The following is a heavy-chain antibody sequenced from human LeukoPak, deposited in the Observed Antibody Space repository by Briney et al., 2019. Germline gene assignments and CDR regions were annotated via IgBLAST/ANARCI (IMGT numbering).Heavy chain of an antibody. J-gene: IGHJ4*02. CDR3: ARNLPHDY. V-gene: IGHV3-7*01. CDR2: INQDGSEK. CDR1: GFTFTTYW. Sequence: PGGSLRLSCAASGFTFTTYWMSWVRQAPGKGLEWVADINQDGSEKYYVDSVKGRFTISRDNAKISLYLLMNSLGAEDTAVYYCARNLPHDYWGQGTLVTVSS.